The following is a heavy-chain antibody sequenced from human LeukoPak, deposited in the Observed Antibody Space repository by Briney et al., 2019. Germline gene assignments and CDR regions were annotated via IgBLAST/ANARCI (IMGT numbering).Heavy chain of an antibody. D-gene: IGHD2-21*02. V-gene: IGHV3-11*04. CDR1: GFTFSNYY. Sequence: GGSLRLSCAASGFTFSNYYMSWIRQAPGKVLEWLSYITDSGSTTSYADSVKGRFTVSRDNAKNSLYLQMNSLRVEDTAVYFCARIYCGGDCPHYYFDHWGQGTLVTVSS. CDR2: ITDSGSTT. CDR3: ARIYCGGDCPHYYFDH. J-gene: IGHJ4*02.